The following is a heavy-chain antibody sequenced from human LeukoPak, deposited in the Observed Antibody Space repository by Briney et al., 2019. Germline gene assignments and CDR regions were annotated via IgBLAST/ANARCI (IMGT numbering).Heavy chain of an antibody. V-gene: IGHV1-2*02. CDR1: GYTFTGYF. D-gene: IGHD5-12*01. CDR2: INPNSGGT. CDR3: ATLGATITHFDY. J-gene: IGHJ4*02. Sequence: ASVKVSCKASGYTFTGYFMLWVRQAPGQGLEWMGWINPNSGGTNYAQTFQGRVTMTRDTSISTAYMELGRLRSDDTAVYYCATLGATITHFDYWGQGTLVTVSS.